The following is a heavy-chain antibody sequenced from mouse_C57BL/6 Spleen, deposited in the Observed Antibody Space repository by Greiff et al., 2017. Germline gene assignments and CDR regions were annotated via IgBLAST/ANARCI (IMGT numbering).Heavy chain of an antibody. D-gene: IGHD1-1*01. CDR1: GYTFTSYG. CDR2: IYPRSGNT. V-gene: IGHV1-81*01. J-gene: IGHJ1*03. CDR3: ARGKDYYGSSYLYWYFDV. Sequence: QVQLKESGAELVRPGASVKLSCKASGYTFTSYGISWVKQRTGQGLEWIGEIYPRSGNTYYNEKFKGKATLTADKSSSTAYMELRSLTSEDSAVYFCARGKDYYGSSYLYWYFDVWGTGTTVTVSS.